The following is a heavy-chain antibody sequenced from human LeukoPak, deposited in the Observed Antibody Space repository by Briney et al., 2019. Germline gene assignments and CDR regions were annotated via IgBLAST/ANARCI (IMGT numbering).Heavy chain of an antibody. CDR1: GYTFTSYY. V-gene: IGHV1-46*01. Sequence: ASVKVSCKASGYTFTSYYMHWVQQAPGQGLEWMGIINPSGGSTSYAQKFQGRVTMTRDTSTSTVYMELSSLRSEDTAVYYCAETMVRGAPPWYWGQGTLVTVSS. D-gene: IGHD3-10*01. CDR2: INPSGGST. J-gene: IGHJ4*02. CDR3: AETMVRGAPPWY.